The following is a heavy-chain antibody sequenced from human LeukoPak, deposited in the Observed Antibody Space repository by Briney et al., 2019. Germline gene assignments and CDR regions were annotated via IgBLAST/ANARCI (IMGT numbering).Heavy chain of an antibody. V-gene: IGHV4-34*01. CDR2: IHPHGIF. CDR3: ARGRDRSKAGDH. Sequence: SETLSLTCDVSGGSCDDYYCSCIRQPPGKGLEWIGEIHPHGIFYYNSSLMSRVTISIDTSKSQFSLRLTSVTAADTAFYYCARGRDRSKAGDHWGQGSLVTVSS. J-gene: IGHJ4*02. CDR1: GGSCDDYY. D-gene: IGHD5-24*01.